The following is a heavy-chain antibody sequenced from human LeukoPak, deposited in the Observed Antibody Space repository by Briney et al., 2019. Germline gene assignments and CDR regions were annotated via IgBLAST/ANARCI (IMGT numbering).Heavy chain of an antibody. J-gene: IGHJ5*02. CDR2: IYTSGST. CDR1: GGSISSYY. Sequence: PSETLSLTCTVSGGSISSYYWSWIRQPAGKGLEWIGRIYTSGSTNYNPSLKSRVTISVDKSKNQFSLKLSSVTAADTAVYYCATQYYYGSGYPLDPWGQGTLVTVSS. V-gene: IGHV4-4*07. CDR3: ATQYYYGSGYPLDP. D-gene: IGHD3-10*01.